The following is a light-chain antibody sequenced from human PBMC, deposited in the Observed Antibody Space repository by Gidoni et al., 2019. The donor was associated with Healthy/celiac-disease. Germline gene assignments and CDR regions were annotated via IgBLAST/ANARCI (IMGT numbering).Light chain of an antibody. CDR3: QQRSNWPPMYT. V-gene: IGKV3-11*01. CDR1: QSVSSY. CDR2: DAS. J-gene: IGKJ2*01. Sequence: DIVLTHSPATLSLSPGQRATISCRASQSVSSYLDWCQQKPGQAPRLLIYDASNRDTGIPARFSGSGSGTDFTLTISSLEPEELAVYYCQQRSNWPPMYTFGQGTKLKIK.